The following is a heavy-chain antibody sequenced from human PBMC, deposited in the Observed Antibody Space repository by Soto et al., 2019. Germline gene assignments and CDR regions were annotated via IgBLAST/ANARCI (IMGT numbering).Heavy chain of an antibody. V-gene: IGHV4-59*01. CDR3: AILSAELWFGESSWWFDP. D-gene: IGHD3-10*01. CDR1: GGSISSYY. CDR2: IYYSGSA. J-gene: IGHJ5*02. Sequence: SETLSLTCTVSGGSISSYYWSWIRQPPGKGLEWIGYIYYSGSANYDPSLKSRVTISVDTSKNQFSLKLSSVTAADTAVYYCAILSAELWFGESSWWFDPWGQGTLVTGSS.